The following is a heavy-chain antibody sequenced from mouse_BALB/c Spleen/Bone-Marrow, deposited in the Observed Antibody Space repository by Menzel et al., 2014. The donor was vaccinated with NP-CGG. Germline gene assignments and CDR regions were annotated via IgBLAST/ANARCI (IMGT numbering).Heavy chain of an antibody. V-gene: IGHV14-3*02. CDR2: VDPANGNT. J-gene: IGHJ4*01. Sequence: SGAELVKPGASVKLSCTASGFNIKDTYMPWAKQRPEQGLEWIGRVDPANGNTKYDPKFQGKATITTDTSSNTAYLQVSSLTSEDTAVYYCASATTATDDAMDYGGQGPSVTVSS. D-gene: IGHD1-2*01. CDR1: GFNIKDTY. CDR3: ASATTATDDAMDY.